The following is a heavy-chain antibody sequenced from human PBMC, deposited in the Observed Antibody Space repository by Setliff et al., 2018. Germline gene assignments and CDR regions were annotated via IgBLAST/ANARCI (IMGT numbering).Heavy chain of an antibody. J-gene: IGHJ4*02. CDR1: GFSFSDNY. Sequence: GGSLRLSCAASGFSFSDNYMSWIRQAPGKGLEWVAYISSSGISIDYADSVKGRFIISRDNAKNSLSLQMNSLRVEDTAVYYCAKDVGFVVVKNIFDYWGQGTLVTV. D-gene: IGHD2-21*01. V-gene: IGHV3-11*04. CDR2: ISSSGISI. CDR3: AKDVGFVVVKNIFDY.